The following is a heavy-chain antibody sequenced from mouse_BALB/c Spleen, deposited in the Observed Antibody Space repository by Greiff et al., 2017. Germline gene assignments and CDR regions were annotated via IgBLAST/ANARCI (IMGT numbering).Heavy chain of an antibody. V-gene: IGHV5-6-5*01. CDR3: ARGDDYDDRFAY. CDR2: ISSGGST. D-gene: IGHD2-4*01. CDR1: GFTFSSYA. Sequence: EVKLMESGGGLVKPGGSLKLSCAASGFTFSSYAMSWVRQTPEKRLEWVASISSGGSTYYPDSVKGRFTISRDNARNILYLQMSSLRSEDTAMYYCARGDDYDDRFAYWGQGTLVTVSA. J-gene: IGHJ3*01.